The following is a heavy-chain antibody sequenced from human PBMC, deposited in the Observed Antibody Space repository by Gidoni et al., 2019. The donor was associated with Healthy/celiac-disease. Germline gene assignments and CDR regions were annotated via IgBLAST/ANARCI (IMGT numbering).Heavy chain of an antibody. Sequence: EVQLVESGGGLVKPGGSLRLYCAASGFTFSSYSMNWVRQAPGKGLEWVSSISSSSSYIYYADSVKGRFTISRDNAKNSLYLQMNSLRAEDTAVYYCARDSFSIAGPFDYWGQGTLVTVSS. D-gene: IGHD6-6*01. J-gene: IGHJ4*02. CDR1: GFTFSSYS. V-gene: IGHV3-21*01. CDR2: ISSSSSYI. CDR3: ARDSFSIAGPFDY.